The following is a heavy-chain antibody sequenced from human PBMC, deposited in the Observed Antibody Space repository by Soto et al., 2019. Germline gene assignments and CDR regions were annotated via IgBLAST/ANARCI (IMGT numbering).Heavy chain of an antibody. V-gene: IGHV4-34*01. J-gene: IGHJ4*02. CDR2: INHSGST. CDR1: GGSFSGYS. D-gene: IGHD2-8*02. CDR3: ARDKITGLFDY. Sequence: QVQLQQWGAGLLKPSETLSLTCAVYGGSFSGYSWTWIRQPPGTGLEWIGEINHSGSTNYNPSLKSRVTISVDTSKNHFSLKLTSVTAADTAVYYCARDKITGLFDYWGQGPLVTVSS.